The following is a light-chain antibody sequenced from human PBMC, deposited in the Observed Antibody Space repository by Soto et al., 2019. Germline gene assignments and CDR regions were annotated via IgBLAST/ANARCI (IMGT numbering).Light chain of an antibody. CDR3: QQYNNWPPWT. Sequence: EIVMTQSPATLSVSPGERATLSCRASQSVSGNLAWYQQKPGQAPRLLIYGASTRATAIPARFSDSGSGTEFTLTISSLQSEDFAVYYCQQYNNWPPWTFGQGTKVEIK. V-gene: IGKV3-15*01. J-gene: IGKJ1*01. CDR2: GAS. CDR1: QSVSGN.